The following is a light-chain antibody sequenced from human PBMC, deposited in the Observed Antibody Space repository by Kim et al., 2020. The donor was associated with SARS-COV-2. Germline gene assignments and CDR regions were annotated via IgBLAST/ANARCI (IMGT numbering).Light chain of an antibody. CDR1: NLGDKY. J-gene: IGLJ2*01. CDR3: QAWDSSTVV. CDR2: QDT. Sequence: VSPGQTASITCSGDNLGDKYACWYQQKPGQSPVLVIYQDTKRPSGIPERFSGSNSGNTATLTISGTQAMDEADYYCQAWDSSTVVFGGGTQLTVL. V-gene: IGLV3-1*01.